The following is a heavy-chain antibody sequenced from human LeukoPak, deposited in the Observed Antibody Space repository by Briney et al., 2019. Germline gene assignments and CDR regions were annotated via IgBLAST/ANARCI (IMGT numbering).Heavy chain of an antibody. Sequence: ASVKVSCKASGYTFSTYYVHWVRQAPGQGLEWMGMIIPSDGFTSYAQKFQGRVTMTRDMSTSTVYMGLSSLRSDDTAVYYCAKAGSRLFGVLIPLSFDYWGQGTLVTVSS. CDR1: GYTFSTYY. CDR3: AKAGSRLFGVLIPLSFDY. V-gene: IGHV1-46*01. D-gene: IGHD3-3*01. J-gene: IGHJ4*02. CDR2: IIPSDGFT.